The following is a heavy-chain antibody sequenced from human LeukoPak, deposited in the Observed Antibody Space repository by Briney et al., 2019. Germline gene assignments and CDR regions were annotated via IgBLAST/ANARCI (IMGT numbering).Heavy chain of an antibody. Sequence: ASVKVSCKASGYTFTGYYMHWVRQAPGQGLEWMGWINPNSGGTNYAQKFQGRVTTTRDTSISTAYMELSRLRSDDTAVYYCARASSGWRYFDYWGQGTLVTVSS. CDR1: GYTFTGYY. CDR3: ARASSGWRYFDY. D-gene: IGHD6-19*01. V-gene: IGHV1-2*02. CDR2: INPNSGGT. J-gene: IGHJ4*02.